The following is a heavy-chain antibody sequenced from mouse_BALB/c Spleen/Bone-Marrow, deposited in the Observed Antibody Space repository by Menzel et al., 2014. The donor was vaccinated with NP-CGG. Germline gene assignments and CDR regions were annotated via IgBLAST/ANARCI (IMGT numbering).Heavy chain of an antibody. V-gene: IGHV7-3*02. CDR1: GFTFTDYY. D-gene: IGHD2-14*01. Sequence: EVMLVESGGGLVQPGGSLRLSCATSGFTFTDYYMSWVRQPPGKALEWLGFIRNKANGYTTEYSASVKGRFTISRDNSQSILYLQMNTLGAEDSATYYCARDAYRYAMDYWGQGTSVTGSS. J-gene: IGHJ4*01. CDR2: IRNKANGYTT. CDR3: ARDAYRYAMDY.